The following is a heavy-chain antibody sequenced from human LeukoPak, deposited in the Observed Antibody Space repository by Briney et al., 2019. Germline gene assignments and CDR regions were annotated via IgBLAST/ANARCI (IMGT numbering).Heavy chain of an antibody. CDR2: IYSSGST. CDR3: AAYYYDSSGYL. V-gene: IGHV4-39*01. CDR1: GGSISSSNYY. J-gene: IGHJ1*01. Sequence: ADTLSLTCTVSGGSISSSNYYWGWIRQPPGKGLEWIGSIYSSGSTYYNPSLKSRVTISVDTSKNQFSLKLSSVTAADTAVYYCAAYYYDSSGYLWGQGTLVTVSS. D-gene: IGHD3-22*01.